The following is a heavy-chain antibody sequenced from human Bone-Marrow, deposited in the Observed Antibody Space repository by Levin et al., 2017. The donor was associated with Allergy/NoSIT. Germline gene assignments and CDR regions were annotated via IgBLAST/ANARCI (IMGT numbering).Heavy chain of an antibody. Sequence: ASVKVSCKASGYTFTSYDINWVRQATGQGLEWMGWMNPNSGNTGYAQKFQGRVTMTRNTSISTAYMELSSLRSEDTAVYYCARRPSLSYGGARRQQPTNWFDPWGQGTLVTVSS. J-gene: IGHJ5*02. D-gene: IGHD3-16*01. CDR2: MNPNSGNT. V-gene: IGHV1-8*01. CDR1: GYTFTSYD. CDR3: ARRPSLSYGGARRQQPTNWFDP.